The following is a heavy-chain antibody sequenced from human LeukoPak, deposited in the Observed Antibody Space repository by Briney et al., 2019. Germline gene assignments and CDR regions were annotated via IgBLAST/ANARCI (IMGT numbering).Heavy chain of an antibody. CDR2: ISSSGRTI. CDR3: ARDLWGSSSFHLDV. D-gene: IGHD6-6*01. V-gene: IGHV3-11*01. Sequence: NPGGSLRLSCAASGITVSNYYMTWIRQAPGKGLEWISYISSSGRTIYYADSVKGRFTISRDNAKNSLSLHMNSLRAEDTAVYFCARDLWGSSSFHLDVWGQRTTVTVSS. J-gene: IGHJ6*02. CDR1: GITVSNYY.